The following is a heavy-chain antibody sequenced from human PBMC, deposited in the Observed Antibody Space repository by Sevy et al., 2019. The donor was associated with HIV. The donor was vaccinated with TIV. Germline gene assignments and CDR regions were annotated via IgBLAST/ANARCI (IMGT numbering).Heavy chain of an antibody. D-gene: IGHD3-16*01. CDR3: ARLKLHYDPYYFDL. CDR2: IKQDGSKK. CDR1: GFTFSDYW. Sequence: GGSLRLSCAASGFTFSDYWMTWVRQAPEKGLEWVANIKQDGSKKYYVDSVKGRFIMSRDNAKNSLYLEMNSLRAEDTAVYYCARLKLHYDPYYFDLWGQGTLVTVSS. J-gene: IGHJ4*02. V-gene: IGHV3-7*01.